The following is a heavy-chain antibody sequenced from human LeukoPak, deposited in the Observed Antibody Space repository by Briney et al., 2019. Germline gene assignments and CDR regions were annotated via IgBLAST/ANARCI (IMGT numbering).Heavy chain of an antibody. J-gene: IGHJ3*02. CDR2: IYSGDST. V-gene: IGHV3-66*01. Sequence: GGSLRPSCAASGFTVSGNYMSWVRQAPGKGLEWVSIIYSGDSTYYADSVKGRFTISRDNSKNTLYLQMNSLRAEDTAVYYCARVFWEKDGFIGAFDIWGHGTMFTVSS. CDR1: GFTVSGNY. D-gene: IGHD3-3*01. CDR3: ARVFWEKDGFIGAFDI.